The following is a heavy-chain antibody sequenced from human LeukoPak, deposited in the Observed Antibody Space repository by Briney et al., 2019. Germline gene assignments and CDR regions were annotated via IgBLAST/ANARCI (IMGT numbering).Heavy chain of an antibody. CDR3: ARDPYDFWSGYSFDY. D-gene: IGHD3-3*01. CDR2: ISAYNGNT. CDR1: GYTFTSYG. J-gene: IGHJ4*02. Sequence: ASVKVSCKASGYTFTSYGISWVRQAPGQGLEWMGWISAYNGNTNYAQKLQGRVTMTTDTSTSTAYMELRSLRSDDTAVYYCARDPYDFWSGYSFDYWGQGPLVTVSS. V-gene: IGHV1-18*01.